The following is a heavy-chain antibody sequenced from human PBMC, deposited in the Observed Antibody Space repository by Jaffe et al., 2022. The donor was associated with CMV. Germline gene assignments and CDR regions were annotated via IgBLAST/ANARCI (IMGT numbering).Heavy chain of an antibody. J-gene: IGHJ4*02. CDR1: GYTFTSYA. Sequence: QVHLVQSGAEVKKPGASMRISCKASGYTFTSYAMHWVRQAPGQRLEWMGWISPVNGNTKYSQTFQDRVTFTRDTSASTAYMELSSLRSEDTAVYYCARMTMVSTFDSWGQGTLVTVSS. D-gene: IGHD4-17*01. CDR2: ISPVNGNT. CDR3: ARMTMVSTFDS. V-gene: IGHV1-3*01.